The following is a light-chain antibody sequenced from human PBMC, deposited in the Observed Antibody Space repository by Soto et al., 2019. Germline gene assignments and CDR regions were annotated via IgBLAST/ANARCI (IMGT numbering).Light chain of an antibody. V-gene: IGKV3-11*01. CDR1: QSVSSY. J-gene: IGKJ2*01. Sequence: EIVLTQSPATLSLSPGERATLSCRASQSVSSYLAWYQQKPGQAPRLLIYDASNRATGIPARFSGSGSGTDFTLTISRLEPEDFAVYYCQQHRNWPDTFGQGTKLEIK. CDR3: QQHRNWPDT. CDR2: DAS.